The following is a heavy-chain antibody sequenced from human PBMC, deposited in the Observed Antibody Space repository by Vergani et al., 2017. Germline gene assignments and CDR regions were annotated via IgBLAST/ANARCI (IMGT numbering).Heavy chain of an antibody. CDR2: IGSSGPYI. CDR1: GSTVSGNY. Sequence: ELQLVESGGGLVQPGGSLRLSCAASGSTVSGNYMTWVRQAPGKGLEWVAFIGSSGPYINYADSVKGRFIISRDNTNNSLFLQLRSLRAEDAAVYYCARDCTSGGCPDNYEMDVWGQGATVTVSS. V-gene: IGHV3-21*06. CDR3: ARDCTSGGCPDNYEMDV. D-gene: IGHD2-8*01. J-gene: IGHJ6*02.